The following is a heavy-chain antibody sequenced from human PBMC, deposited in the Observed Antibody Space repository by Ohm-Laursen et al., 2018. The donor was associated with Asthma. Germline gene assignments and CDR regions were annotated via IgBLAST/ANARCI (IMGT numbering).Heavy chain of an antibody. CDR3: VREREHLAGENWFDP. CDR1: GYSFSLYS. D-gene: IGHD3-10*01. V-gene: IGHV3-21*01. CDR2: ISTASTFI. J-gene: IGHJ5*02. Sequence: SLRLSCAASGYSFSLYSIHWIRQAPGKGLQWVASISTASTFIYYADSVRGRFTTSRDNAKNLVYLQMNSLTVEDTGVYFCVREREHLAGENWFDPWGQGTLVTVSS.